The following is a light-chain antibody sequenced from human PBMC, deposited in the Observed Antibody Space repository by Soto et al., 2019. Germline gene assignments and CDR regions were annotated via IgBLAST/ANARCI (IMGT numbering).Light chain of an antibody. CDR3: QQYNSYPIT. CDR2: AAS. V-gene: IGKV1-16*01. J-gene: IGKJ5*01. Sequence: IQMTPSPSSLSASVGDRVTITCRASLRIGTYLNWFQQKPGKAPKILIYAASSLHSGVPSRFSGSGSGTEFTLTISSLQPDDFATYYCQQYNSYPITFGQGTRLEIK. CDR1: LRIGTY.